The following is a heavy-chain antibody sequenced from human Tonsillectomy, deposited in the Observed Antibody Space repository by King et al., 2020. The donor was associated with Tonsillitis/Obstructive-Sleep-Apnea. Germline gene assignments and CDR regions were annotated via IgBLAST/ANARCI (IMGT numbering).Heavy chain of an antibody. CDR3: AREKESTQGNWFDP. Sequence: VQLVESGGGLVQPGGSLRLSCAASGFTFSSYWMSWVRQAPGKGLEWVANIKQDGSEKYYVDSVKGRFTIYRDNAKNSLYLQMNSLRAEDTAVYYCAREKESTQGNWFDPWGQGTLVTVSS. V-gene: IGHV3-7*01. D-gene: IGHD3-10*01. CDR2: IKQDGSEK. J-gene: IGHJ5*02. CDR1: GFTFSSYW.